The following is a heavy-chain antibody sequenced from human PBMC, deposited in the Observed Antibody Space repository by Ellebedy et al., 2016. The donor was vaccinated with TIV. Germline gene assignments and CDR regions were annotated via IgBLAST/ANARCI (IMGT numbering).Heavy chain of an antibody. CDR2: IKRKTDGVTT. CDR1: GFTLTDAW. Sequence: GESLKISCAASGFTLTDAWMTWVRQAPGKVLKWVGRIKRKTDGVTTDYAAPVKGKFTISTDASKNTLYLQMNSLKTEDTAVYYCTTGGFRGYWGQGTLVTVSS. CDR3: TTGGFRGY. J-gene: IGHJ4*02. D-gene: IGHD3-10*01. V-gene: IGHV3-15*01.